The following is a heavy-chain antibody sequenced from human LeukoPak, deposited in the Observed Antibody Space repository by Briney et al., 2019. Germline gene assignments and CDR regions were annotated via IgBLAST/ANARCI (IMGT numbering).Heavy chain of an antibody. CDR2: IYPGDSDT. V-gene: IGHV5-51*01. D-gene: IGHD3-3*01. Sequence: GESLKISCKGSGYSINNYWIGWVRQMPGKGLEWMGIIYPGDSDTRYSPSFQGQVTISADKSISTAYLQWSSLKASDTAMYYCARSAEDDFWSGYYAVRTHFDYWGQGTLVTVSS. J-gene: IGHJ4*02. CDR1: GYSINNYW. CDR3: ARSAEDDFWSGYYAVRTHFDY.